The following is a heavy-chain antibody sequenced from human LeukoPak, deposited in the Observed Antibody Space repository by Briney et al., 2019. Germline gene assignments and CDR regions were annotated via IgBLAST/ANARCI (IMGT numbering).Heavy chain of an antibody. CDR1: GYTFTSYA. J-gene: IGHJ6*03. CDR3: AREGYYYGSGSYYRRDTYYYYMDV. Sequence: GASVKVSCKASGYTFTSYAMHWVRQAPGQRLEWMGWINAGNGNTKYSQEFQGRVTITRDTSASTAYMELSSLRSEDMAVYYCAREGYYYGSGSYYRRDTYYYYMDVWGKGTTVTVSS. D-gene: IGHD3-10*01. V-gene: IGHV1-3*03. CDR2: INAGNGNT.